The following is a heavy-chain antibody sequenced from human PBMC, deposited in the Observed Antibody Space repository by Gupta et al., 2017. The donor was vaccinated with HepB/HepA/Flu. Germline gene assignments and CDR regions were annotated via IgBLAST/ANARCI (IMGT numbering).Heavy chain of an antibody. J-gene: IGHJ4*02. V-gene: IGHV2-5*02. CDR3: AHRVLRHSDWNYASFDY. Sequence: QITLKESGPTLVKPTQTLTLTCTFSGFSLTTTTVGVGWIRQPPGEALEWLALIYWDDDKRYNPSLKNRLTITKDTSKNQVVLTLTNMDPVDTATYYCAHRVLRHSDWNYASFDYWGQGTLVTVSS. CDR1: GFSLTTTTVG. CDR2: IYWDDDK. D-gene: IGHD1-7*01.